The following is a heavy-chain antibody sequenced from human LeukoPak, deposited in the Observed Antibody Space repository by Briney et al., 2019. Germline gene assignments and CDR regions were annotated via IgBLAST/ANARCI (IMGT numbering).Heavy chain of an antibody. CDR3: AKTDYHFWSSSRSYYFDY. Sequence: PGGSLTLSCAASGFTFSSYAMSWDRQAPGKGLEWVSGISGSGDSTYYADSVKGRFTISRDNSKNTVYLKMHSLRAEDTAVYYCAKTDYHFWSSSRSYYFDYWGQGTQVTVSS. D-gene: IGHD3-3*01. J-gene: IGHJ4*02. CDR2: ISGSGDST. CDR1: GFTFSSYA. V-gene: IGHV3-23*01.